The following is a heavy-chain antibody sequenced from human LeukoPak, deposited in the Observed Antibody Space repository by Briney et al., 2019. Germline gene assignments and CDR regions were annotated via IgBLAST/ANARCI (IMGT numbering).Heavy chain of an antibody. D-gene: IGHD2-15*01. J-gene: IGHJ5*02. Sequence: PGGSLRLSCAASGFPFSSHWMTWVRQAPGRGLEWVASIKQDGSDKYYVDSVKGRFTISRDNAKNSLYLQMNSLTVEDTGVYYCARYRGSGWFDPWGQGTPVTVSS. CDR3: ARYRGSGWFDP. V-gene: IGHV3-7*02. CDR2: IKQDGSDK. CDR1: GFPFSSHW.